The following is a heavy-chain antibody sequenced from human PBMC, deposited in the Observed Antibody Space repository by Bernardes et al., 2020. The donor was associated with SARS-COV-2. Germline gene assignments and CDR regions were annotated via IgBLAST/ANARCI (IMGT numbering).Heavy chain of an antibody. Sequence: GGSLRLSCAASGFTFSSYAMHWVRQAPGKGLEWVAVISYDGSNKYYADSVKGRFTISRDNSKNTLYLQMNSLRAEDTAVYYCAREPRAFRYSGYDWAYYYGMDVWGQGTTVTVSS. CDR1: GFTFSSYA. CDR3: AREPRAFRYSGYDWAYYYGMDV. D-gene: IGHD5-12*01. V-gene: IGHV3-30-3*01. J-gene: IGHJ6*02. CDR2: ISYDGSNK.